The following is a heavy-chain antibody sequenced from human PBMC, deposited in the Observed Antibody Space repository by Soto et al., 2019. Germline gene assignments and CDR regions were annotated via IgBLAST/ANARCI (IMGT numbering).Heavy chain of an antibody. D-gene: IGHD2-21*01. CDR1: GFTFDDYA. Sequence: GGSLRLSCAASGFTFDDYAMHWVRQAPGKGLEWVSGISWNSGSIGYADSVKGRFTISRDNAKNSLYLQMNSLRAEDTALYYCAKDMGEKTARGVDAFDIWGQGTMVTVSS. J-gene: IGHJ3*02. CDR2: ISWNSGSI. V-gene: IGHV3-9*01. CDR3: AKDMGEKTARGVDAFDI.